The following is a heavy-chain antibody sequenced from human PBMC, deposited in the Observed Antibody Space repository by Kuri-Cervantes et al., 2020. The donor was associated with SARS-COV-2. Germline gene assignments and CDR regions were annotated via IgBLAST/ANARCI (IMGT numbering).Heavy chain of an antibody. V-gene: IGHV1-46*01. CDR2: INPSGSST. J-gene: IGHJ3*02. CDR3: AREFHHDFWSGYYWGGLTHPRSQAPTSNDAFDI. CDR1: GYTFTSYG. D-gene: IGHD3-3*01. Sequence: ASVKGSCKASGYTFTSYGISWVRQAPGQGLEWMGIINPSGSSTSYAQKFQGRVTMTRDTSTSTVYMELSSLRSEDTAVYYCAREFHHDFWSGYYWGGLTHPRSQAPTSNDAFDIWGQGTMVTVSS.